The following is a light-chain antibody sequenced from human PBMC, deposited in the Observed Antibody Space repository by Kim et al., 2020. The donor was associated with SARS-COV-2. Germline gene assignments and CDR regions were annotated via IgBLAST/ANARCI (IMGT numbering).Light chain of an antibody. CDR3: QQYSNYWT. J-gene: IGKJ1*01. Sequence: SASVGDEVPITCQAGQSVYHRLAWYEQKPGRAPKLLIYGASTLESGVPSRFSGSGSGTEFTLTISGLQPDDFATYYCQQYSNYWTFGQGTKVDIK. CDR2: GAS. V-gene: IGKV1-5*03. CDR1: QSVYHR.